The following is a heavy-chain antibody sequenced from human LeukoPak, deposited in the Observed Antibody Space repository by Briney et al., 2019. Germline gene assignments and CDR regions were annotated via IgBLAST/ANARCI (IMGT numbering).Heavy chain of an antibody. Sequence: PGRSLRLSCAASGFTFSSYGMHWVRQAPGKGLEWVAVISYDGSNKYYADSVKGRFTISRDNSKNTLYLQMNSLRAEDTAVYYCARDQRVVVAATGWFDPWGQGTLVTVSS. CDR1: GFTFSSYG. J-gene: IGHJ5*02. V-gene: IGHV3-30*03. D-gene: IGHD2-15*01. CDR2: ISYDGSNK. CDR3: ARDQRVVVAATGWFDP.